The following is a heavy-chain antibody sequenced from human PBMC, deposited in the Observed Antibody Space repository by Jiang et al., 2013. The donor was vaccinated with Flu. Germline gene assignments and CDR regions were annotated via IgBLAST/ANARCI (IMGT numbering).Heavy chain of an antibody. Sequence: LEWVSLISWDGGSTYYADSVKGRFTISRDNSKNSLYLQMNSLRTEDTALYYCAKDSRSSGFDYWGQGTLVTVSS. J-gene: IGHJ4*02. D-gene: IGHD3-22*01. V-gene: IGHV3-43*01. CDR3: AKDSRSSGFDY. CDR2: ISWDGGST.